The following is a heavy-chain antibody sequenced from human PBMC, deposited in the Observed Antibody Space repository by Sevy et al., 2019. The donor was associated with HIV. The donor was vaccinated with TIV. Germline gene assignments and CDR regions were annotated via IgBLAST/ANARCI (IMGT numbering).Heavy chain of an antibody. CDR2: ISSSGSAM. CDR1: GFTFSTYS. CDR3: ARETPPADY. Sequence: GGSLRLSCAASGFTFSTYSMNWVRQAPGKGLEWVSYISSSGSAMYYADSVRGRFTISRDNAKNSLYLQMNSLRDEDTAVYYCARETPPADYWGQGTLDTVSS. V-gene: IGHV3-48*02. J-gene: IGHJ4*02.